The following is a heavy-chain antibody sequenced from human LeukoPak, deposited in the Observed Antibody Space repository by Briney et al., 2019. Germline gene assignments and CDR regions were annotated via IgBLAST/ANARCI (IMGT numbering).Heavy chain of an antibody. Sequence: GGSLRLSCEASGFTFSSYRMHWVRQAPGKGLVWVSRINTDGSSTSYADSVKGRFTISRDNTKNTVYLQMNSLRAEDTALYYCAVATTFSIYYYYMDVWGKGTTVTVSS. V-gene: IGHV3-74*01. CDR3: AVATTFSIYYYYMDV. CDR1: GFTFSSYR. J-gene: IGHJ6*03. CDR2: INTDGSST. D-gene: IGHD5-12*01.